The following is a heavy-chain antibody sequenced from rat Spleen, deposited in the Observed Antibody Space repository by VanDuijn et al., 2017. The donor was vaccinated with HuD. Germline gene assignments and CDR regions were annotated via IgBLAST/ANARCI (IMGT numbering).Heavy chain of an antibody. J-gene: IGHJ2*01. CDR2: IINTGGST. CDR1: GFTFNNYW. Sequence: EVQLVESGGGLVQPGRSLKLSCVASGFTFNNYWMTWIRQAPGKGLEWVASIINTGGSTYYPDSVKGRFTISRDNAKSTLYLQMNSLRSEETATYYCTRGGLYYFDYWGQGVMVTVSS. V-gene: IGHV5-31*01. CDR3: TRGGLYYFDY.